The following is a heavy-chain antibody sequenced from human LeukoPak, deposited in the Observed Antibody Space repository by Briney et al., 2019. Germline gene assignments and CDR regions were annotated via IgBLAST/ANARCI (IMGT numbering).Heavy chain of an antibody. J-gene: IGHJ4*02. CDR3: ARRMVRGFESDY. V-gene: IGHV5-51*01. CDR2: IYPGDSDT. Sequence: GGSLEISFQGSGYRFTSYWIGWVRPMPGKGLEWMGIIYPGDSDTRYSPSFQGQVTISADKSISTAYLQWSSLKASDTAMYYCARRMVRGFESDYWGQGTLVTVSS. CDR1: GYRFTSYW. D-gene: IGHD3-10*01.